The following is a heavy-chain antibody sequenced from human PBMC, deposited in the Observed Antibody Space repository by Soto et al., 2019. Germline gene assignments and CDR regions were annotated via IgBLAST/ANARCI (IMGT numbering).Heavy chain of an antibody. CDR3: ARVGSMITFGGVIV. CDR1: GFTFSSYE. J-gene: IGHJ4*02. CDR2: ISSSGSTI. Sequence: VGSLRLSCAASGFTFSSYEMNWVRQAPGKGLEWVSYISSSGSTIYYADSVKGRFTISRDNAKNSLYLQMDSLRAEDTAVYYCARVGSMITFGGVIVWGQGTLVTVSS. V-gene: IGHV3-48*03. D-gene: IGHD3-16*02.